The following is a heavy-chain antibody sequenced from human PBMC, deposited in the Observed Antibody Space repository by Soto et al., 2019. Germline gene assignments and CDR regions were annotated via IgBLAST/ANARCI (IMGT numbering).Heavy chain of an antibody. Sequence: ASVKVSCKASGYTFTSYDINWVRQATGQGLEWMGWMNPNSGNTGYAQKFQGRVTMTRNTSISTAYMELSSLRSEYTAVYYCASSSGYSYGCDYWGQGTLVTVSS. CDR1: GYTFTSYD. CDR2: MNPNSGNT. V-gene: IGHV1-8*02. J-gene: IGHJ4*02. CDR3: ASSSGYSYGCDY. D-gene: IGHD5-18*01.